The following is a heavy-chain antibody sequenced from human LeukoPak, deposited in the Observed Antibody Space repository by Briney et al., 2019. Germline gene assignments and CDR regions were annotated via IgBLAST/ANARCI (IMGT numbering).Heavy chain of an antibody. V-gene: IGHV1-18*01. Sequence: ASVKVSCKASGGTFSSYAISWVRQAPGQGLEWMGWISAYNGNTNYAQKLQGRVTMTTDTSTSTAYMELRSLRSDDTAVYYCARVPGSSGYFPAFDIWGQGTMVTVSS. D-gene: IGHD3-22*01. CDR1: GGTFSSYA. J-gene: IGHJ3*02. CDR2: ISAYNGNT. CDR3: ARVPGSSGYFPAFDI.